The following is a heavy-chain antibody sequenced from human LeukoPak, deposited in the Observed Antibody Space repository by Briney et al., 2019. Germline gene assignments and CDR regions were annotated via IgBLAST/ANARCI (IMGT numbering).Heavy chain of an antibody. CDR2: TSAYNGNT. D-gene: IGHD3-16*01. CDR1: GYTFTSYG. J-gene: IGHJ4*02. Sequence: ASVKVSCKASGYTFTSYGISWVRQAPGQGLEWMGWTSAYNGNTNYAQKLQGRVTMTTDTSTSTAYMELRSLRSDDTAVYYCARDLRWEKSGGLLYFDYWGQGTLVTVSS. CDR3: ARDLRWEKSGGLLYFDY. V-gene: IGHV1-18*01.